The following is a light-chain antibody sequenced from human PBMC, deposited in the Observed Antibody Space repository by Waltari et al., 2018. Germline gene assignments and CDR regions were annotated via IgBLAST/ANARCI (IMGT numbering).Light chain of an antibody. V-gene: IGKV3-20*01. CDR3: QKYVNLPAT. Sequence: VLTQSPGTLSLSPGERATLSCRASQSVGRYLAWYQQTPGQAPRLLIYDASTRATGIPDRFSGSGSGTDFSLTISRLESEDFAVYYCQKYVNLPATFGQGTKVEIK. CDR1: QSVGRY. CDR2: DAS. J-gene: IGKJ1*01.